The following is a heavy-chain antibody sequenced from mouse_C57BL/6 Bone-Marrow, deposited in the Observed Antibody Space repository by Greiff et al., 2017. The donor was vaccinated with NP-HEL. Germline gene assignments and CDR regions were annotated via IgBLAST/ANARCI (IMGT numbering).Heavy chain of an antibody. Sequence: DVKLVESGGGLVKPGGSLKLSCAASGFTFSDYGMHWVRQAPEKGLEWVAYISSGSSTIYYADTVKGRFTISRDNAKNTLFLQMTSLRSEDTAMYYCARGGAMDYGGQGTSVTVSS. V-gene: IGHV5-17*01. CDR3: ARGGAMDY. J-gene: IGHJ4*01. CDR1: GFTFSDYG. CDR2: ISSGSSTI.